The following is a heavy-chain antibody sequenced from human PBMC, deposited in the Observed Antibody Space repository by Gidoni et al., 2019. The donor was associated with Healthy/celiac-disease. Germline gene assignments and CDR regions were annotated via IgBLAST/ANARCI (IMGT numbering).Heavy chain of an antibody. CDR2: IYYSGST. Sequence: QVQLQESGPGLVKPSETLPLPCTVAGGSVSSGSYYWSWIRQPPGKGLEWIGYIYYSGSTNYNPSLKSRVTISVDTSKNQFSLKLSSVTAADTAVYYCARSPVAGTPFNYWGQGTLVTVSS. J-gene: IGHJ4*02. CDR1: GGSVSSGSYY. V-gene: IGHV4-61*01. D-gene: IGHD6-19*01. CDR3: ARSPVAGTPFNY.